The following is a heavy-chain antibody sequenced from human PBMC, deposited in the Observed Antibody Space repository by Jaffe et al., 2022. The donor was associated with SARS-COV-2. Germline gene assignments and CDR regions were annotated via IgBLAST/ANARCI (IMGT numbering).Heavy chain of an antibody. V-gene: IGHV3-30*04. D-gene: IGHD1-26*01. J-gene: IGHJ4*02. CDR2: ISYDGSNK. CDR1: GFTFSSYA. CDR3: ARPRGGSYFGSFDY. Sequence: QVQLVESGGGVVQPGRSLRLSCAASGFTFSSYAIHWVRQAPGKGLEWVALISYDGSNKYYVDSVQGRFTISRDNSKNTLYLQMNSLRAEDTAVYYCARPRGGSYFGSFDYWGQGTLVTVSS.